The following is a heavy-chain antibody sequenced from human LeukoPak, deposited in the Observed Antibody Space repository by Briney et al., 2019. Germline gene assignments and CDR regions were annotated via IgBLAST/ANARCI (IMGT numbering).Heavy chain of an antibody. Sequence: GGSLRLSCAASGFTFSSYGMQWLRQAPGKGLEWVAVIWYDGSNKYYADSVKGRFTISRDNSKSTLYLQMNSLRAEDTAVYYCARGYIAAAGYFDYWGQGTLVTVSS. J-gene: IGHJ4*02. D-gene: IGHD6-13*01. CDR1: GFTFSSYG. CDR3: ARGYIAAAGYFDY. CDR2: IWYDGSNK. V-gene: IGHV3-33*01.